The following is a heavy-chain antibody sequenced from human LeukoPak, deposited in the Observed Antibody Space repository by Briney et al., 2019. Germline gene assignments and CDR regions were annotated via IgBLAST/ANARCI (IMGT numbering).Heavy chain of an antibody. V-gene: IGHV1-18*01. CDR2: ISAYNGNT. J-gene: IGHJ4*02. D-gene: IGHD5-12*01. CDR1: GYTFTSYG. CDR3: ARDLTRSGYSGYDAGY. Sequence: ASVTVSCKASGYTFTSYGISWVRQAPGQGLEWMGWISAYNGNTNYAQKLQGRVTMTTDTSTSTAYMELKSLRSDDTAVYYCARDLTRSGYSGYDAGYWGQGTLVTVSS.